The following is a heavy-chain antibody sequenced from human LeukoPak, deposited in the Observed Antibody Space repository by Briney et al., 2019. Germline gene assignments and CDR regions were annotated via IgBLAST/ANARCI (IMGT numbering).Heavy chain of an antibody. Sequence: SETLSLTCAVYGGSFSGYYWSWIRQPPGKGLEWIGEINHSGSTNYNPSLKSRVTISVDTSKNQFSLKLSSVTAADTAVYYCARLLRSYCSGGSCYAGRYNWFDPWGQGTLVTVSS. D-gene: IGHD2-15*01. J-gene: IGHJ5*02. CDR3: ARLLRSYCSGGSCYAGRYNWFDP. CDR2: INHSGST. CDR1: GGSFSGYY. V-gene: IGHV4-34*01.